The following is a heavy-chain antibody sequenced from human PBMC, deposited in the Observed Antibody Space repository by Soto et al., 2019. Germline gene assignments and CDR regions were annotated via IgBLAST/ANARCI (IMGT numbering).Heavy chain of an antibody. CDR1: GGTFSSYA. CDR3: ARDRAAGSYFGFDY. Sequence: SVKVSCKASGGTFSSYANSWVRQAPGQGLEWMGGIIPIFGTANYAQKFQGRVTITADESTSTAYMELSSLRSEDTAVYYCARDRAAGSYFGFDYWGQGTLVTVSS. D-gene: IGHD1-26*01. V-gene: IGHV1-69*13. J-gene: IGHJ4*02. CDR2: IIPIFGTA.